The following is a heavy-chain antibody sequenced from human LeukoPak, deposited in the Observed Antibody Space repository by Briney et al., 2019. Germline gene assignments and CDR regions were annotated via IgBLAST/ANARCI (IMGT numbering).Heavy chain of an antibody. CDR1: GYTFTVYY. V-gene: IGHV1-2*02. CDR3: ARRTAMVGVGYHLYMDD. J-gene: IGHJ6*03. CDR2: INPNSGGT. D-gene: IGHD5-18*01. Sequence: ASVKVSCNASGYTFTVYYFHSEREAPGQGLEWMGWINPNSGGTNYAQKFQGRVSMTRDTSISTAYMELSRLRSDDTAVYYCARRTAMVGVGYHLYMDDWGKGTMVTVSS.